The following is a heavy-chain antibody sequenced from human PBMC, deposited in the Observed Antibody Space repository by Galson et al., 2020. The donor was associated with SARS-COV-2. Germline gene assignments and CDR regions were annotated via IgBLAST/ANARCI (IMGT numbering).Heavy chain of an antibody. CDR3: ARGGGSYRSYFDY. V-gene: IGHV3-30*04. CDR2: ISYDGSNK. J-gene: IGHJ4*02. CDR1: GFTFSSYA. Sequence: GESLKISCAAPGFTFSSYAMHWVRQAPGKGLEWVAVISYDGSNKYYADSVKGRFTISRDNSKNTLYLQMNSLRAEDTAVYYCARGGGSYRSYFDYWGQGTLVTVSS. D-gene: IGHD1-26*01.